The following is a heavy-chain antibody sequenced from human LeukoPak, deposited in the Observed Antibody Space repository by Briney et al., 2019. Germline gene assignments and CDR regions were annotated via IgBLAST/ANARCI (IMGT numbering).Heavy chain of an antibody. CDR3: AKDVYGDYGGLDY. CDR1: GFPFSTYA. V-gene: IGHV3-23*01. CDR2: IRGSDGST. Sequence: GGSLRLSCAASGFPFSTYAMSWVRQAPGKGLEWVSSIRGSDGSTYYADSVKGRFAISRDNSKTTLYLQMNSLRAEDTAVYYCAKDVYGDYGGLDYWGQGTLVTVSS. D-gene: IGHD4-17*01. J-gene: IGHJ4*02.